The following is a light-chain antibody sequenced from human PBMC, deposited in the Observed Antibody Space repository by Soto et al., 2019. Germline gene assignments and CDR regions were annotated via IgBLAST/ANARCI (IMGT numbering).Light chain of an antibody. J-gene: IGLJ2*01. V-gene: IGLV1-40*01. CDR2: ANN. CDR1: SSNIGAGYD. CDR3: QSYDSGLREMV. Sequence: QSALTQPPSMSGAPGQRVTISCTGSSSNIGAGYDVHWYQQLPGTAPQLVMYANNNRPSGVPDRFSGSKSDTSASLAITGLQVEDEADYYCQSYDSGLREMVFGGGTKVTVL.